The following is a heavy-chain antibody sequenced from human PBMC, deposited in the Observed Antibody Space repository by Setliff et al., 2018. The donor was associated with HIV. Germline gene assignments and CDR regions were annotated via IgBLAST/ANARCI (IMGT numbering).Heavy chain of an antibody. V-gene: IGHV3-30-3*01. J-gene: IGHJ4*02. CDR2: ISYDGSNK. D-gene: IGHD3-22*01. CDR3: ARETMYDSRGYLSHYFDY. Sequence: GGSLRLSCTASGFSFGDYVMNWVRQAPGKGLEWVAVISYDGSNKYYADSVKGRFTISRDNSKNTLYLQMNSLRVEDTAVYYCARETMYDSRGYLSHYFDYWGQGTPVTVPQ. CDR1: GFSFGDYV.